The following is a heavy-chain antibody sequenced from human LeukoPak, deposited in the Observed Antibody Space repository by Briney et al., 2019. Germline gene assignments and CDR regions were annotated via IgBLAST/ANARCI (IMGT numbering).Heavy chain of an antibody. CDR2: ISYDGSNK. J-gene: IGHJ4*02. Sequence: GGSLRLSCAASGFTFSSYGMHWVRQAPGKGLEWVAIISYDGSNKYYADSVKGRFTISRDNSKNTLYLQMNSLRAEDTAVYYCAKDHSGYLDYWGQGTLVTVSS. D-gene: IGHD1-26*01. CDR3: AKDHSGYLDY. V-gene: IGHV3-30*18. CDR1: GFTFSSYG.